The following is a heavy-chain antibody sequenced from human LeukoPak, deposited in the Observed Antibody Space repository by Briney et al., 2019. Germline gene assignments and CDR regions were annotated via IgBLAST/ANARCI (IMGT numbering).Heavy chain of an antibody. CDR1: GYTFTSYY. CDR3: ARDLDDSSGDDY. CDR2: INPSGGST. D-gene: IGHD3-22*01. J-gene: IGHJ4*02. Sequence: ASVKVSCKASGYTFTSYYMHWVRQAPGQGLEWMGIINPSGGSTSYAQKFQGRVTMTRDTSISTVYMELNSLTSDDTAVYYCARDLDDSSGDDYWGQGTLVTVSS. V-gene: IGHV1-46*01.